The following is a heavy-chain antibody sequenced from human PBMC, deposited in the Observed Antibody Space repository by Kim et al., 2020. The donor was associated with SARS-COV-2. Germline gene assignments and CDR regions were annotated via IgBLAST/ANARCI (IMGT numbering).Heavy chain of an antibody. V-gene: IGHV5-10-1*01. CDR3: ARSDSSGWFLLYYFDY. CDR2: IDPSDSYT. Sequence: GESLKISCKGSGYSFTSYWISWVRKMPGKGLEWMGRIDPSDSYTNYSPSFQGHVTISADKSISTAYLQWSSLKASDTAMYYCARSDSSGWFLLYYFDYWGQGTLVTVSS. J-gene: IGHJ4*02. D-gene: IGHD6-19*01. CDR1: GYSFTSYW.